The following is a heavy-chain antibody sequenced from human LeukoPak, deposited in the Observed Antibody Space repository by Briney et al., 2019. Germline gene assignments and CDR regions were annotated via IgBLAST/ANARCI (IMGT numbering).Heavy chain of an antibody. CDR2: IYPGDSDT. CDR1: GYSFTSYW. D-gene: IGHD5-18*01. V-gene: IGHV5-51*01. CDR3: ARAFLSNTAMAIAYYFDY. Sequence: GESLKISCKGSGYSFTSYWIGWVRQMPGKGLEWMGIIYPGDSDTRYSPSFQGQVTISADKSISTAYLQWSSLKASDTAMYYCARAFLSNTAMAIAYYFDYWGQGTLVTVSS. J-gene: IGHJ4*02.